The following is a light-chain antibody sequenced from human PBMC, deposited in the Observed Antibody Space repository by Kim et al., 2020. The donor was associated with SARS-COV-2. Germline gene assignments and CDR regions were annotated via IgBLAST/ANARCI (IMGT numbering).Light chain of an antibody. CDR2: EVS. J-gene: IGLJ2*01. CDR1: RSDVGSYNL. V-gene: IGLV2-23*02. Sequence: GQYITIPCTGTRSDVGSYNLVSWYQQHQGKAPKRMIYEVSKRPSGVSNRFSGSKSGNTASLTISGLQAEDEADYYCCSYAGSSIVVFGGGTQLTVL. CDR3: CSYAGSSIVV.